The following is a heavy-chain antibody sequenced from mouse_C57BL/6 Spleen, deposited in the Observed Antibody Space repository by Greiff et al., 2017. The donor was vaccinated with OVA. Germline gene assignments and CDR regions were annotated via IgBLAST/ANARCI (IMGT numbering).Heavy chain of an antibody. D-gene: IGHD1-1*01. CDR2: INPSDSYT. V-gene: IGHV1-50*01. CDR1: GYTFTSYC. CDR3: ARFGVATGDFDY. Sequence: VQLQQPGAELVKPGASVKLSCKASGYTFTSYCMPWVKQTPGQGLEWIGEINPSDSYTNYNHKFKGKATLSVDTSSSTPYMQLSSLTSEDSAVYYYARFGVATGDFDYWGQGTTLTVSS. J-gene: IGHJ2*01.